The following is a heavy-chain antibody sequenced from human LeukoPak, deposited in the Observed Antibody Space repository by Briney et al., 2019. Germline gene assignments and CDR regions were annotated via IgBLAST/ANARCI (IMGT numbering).Heavy chain of an antibody. V-gene: IGHV3-23*01. J-gene: IGHJ4*02. CDR2: ISGSGGST. D-gene: IGHD2-2*01. CDR1: VFTFSSYA. CDR3: AKIFDEVVPAAMDY. Sequence: PGGSLRLSCAASVFTFSSYAMSWVRQAPGKGLEWVSAISGSGGSTYYADSVKGRFTISRDNSKNTLYLQMNSLRAEDTAVYYCAKIFDEVVPAAMDYWGQGTLVTVSS.